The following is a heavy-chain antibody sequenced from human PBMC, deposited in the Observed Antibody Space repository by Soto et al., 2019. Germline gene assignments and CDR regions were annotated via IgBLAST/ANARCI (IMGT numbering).Heavy chain of an antibody. Sequence: PSETLSLTCTVSGGSISDYFWSWIRQPPGKGLEWIGYVYYTGNTNSIPSLKSRVTISVDTSKNQFSLKLRYVTAADTAVYYCARGVGNYPWPFTSSGPGTLVTVSS. CDR2: VYYTGNT. CDR3: ARGVGNYPWPFTS. CDR1: GGSISDYF. V-gene: IGHV4-59*01. J-gene: IGHJ5*02. D-gene: IGHD3-16*02.